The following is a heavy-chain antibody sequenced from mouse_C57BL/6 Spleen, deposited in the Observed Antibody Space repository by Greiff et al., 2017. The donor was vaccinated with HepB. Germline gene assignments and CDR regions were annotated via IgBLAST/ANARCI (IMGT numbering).Heavy chain of an antibody. J-gene: IGHJ4*01. CDR2: IYPGDGDT. D-gene: IGHD1-1*01. CDR1: GYAFSSYW. CDR3: APSFITTEGYAMDY. V-gene: IGHV1-80*01. Sequence: VKLQESGAELVKPGASVKISCKASGYAFSSYWMNWVKQRPGKGLEWIGQIYPGDGDTNYNGKFKGKATLTADKSSSTAYMQLSSLTSEDSAVYFCAPSFITTEGYAMDYWGQGTSVTVSS.